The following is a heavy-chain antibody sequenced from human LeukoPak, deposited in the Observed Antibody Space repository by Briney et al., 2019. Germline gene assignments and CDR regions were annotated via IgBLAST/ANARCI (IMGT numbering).Heavy chain of an antibody. J-gene: IGHJ4*02. CDR3: AKDDSGYDY. Sequence: PGGSLRLSCAASGXTFSSYAMSWVRQAPGKGLEWVSAISGSGGSTYYADSVKGRFTISRDNSKNTLYLQMNSLSVEDTAVYYCAKDDSGYDYWGQGTLVTVSS. CDR2: ISGSGGST. CDR1: GXTFSSYA. D-gene: IGHD5-12*01. V-gene: IGHV3-23*01.